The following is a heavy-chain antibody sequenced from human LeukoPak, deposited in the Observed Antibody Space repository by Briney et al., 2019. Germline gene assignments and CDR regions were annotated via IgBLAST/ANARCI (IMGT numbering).Heavy chain of an antibody. J-gene: IGHJ4*02. CDR3: ARTPSDAYNDY. D-gene: IGHD5-24*01. V-gene: IGHV4-59*01. CDR1: GGSINNYY. Sequence: PSETLSLTCTVSGGSINNYYWSWFRQPPGEGLEWIGYIHFTGVTSYSPSLNSRLTISVDTSKNLFSLSLTSVAAADTAVYFCARTPSDAYNDYWGQGTLVTVSS. CDR2: IHFTGVT.